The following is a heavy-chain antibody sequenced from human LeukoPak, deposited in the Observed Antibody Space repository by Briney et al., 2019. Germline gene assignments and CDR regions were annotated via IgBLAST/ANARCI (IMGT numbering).Heavy chain of an antibody. V-gene: IGHV3-7*03. J-gene: IGHJ4*02. CDR2: IHPDSSDK. D-gene: IGHD1-14*01. CDR3: TRLPRETAGDY. CDR1: GFTFRHSW. Sequence: GGSLRPSCEASGFTFRHSWLSWIRQTPGKGLEWVANIHPDSSDKFYVDSMEGRFTISRDNTKNSLYLQIDNARLDDTGLYYCTRLPRETAGDYWGQGVPVIVSS.